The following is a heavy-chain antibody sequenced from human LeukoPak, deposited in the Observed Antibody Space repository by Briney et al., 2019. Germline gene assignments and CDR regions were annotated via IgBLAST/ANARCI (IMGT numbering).Heavy chain of an antibody. V-gene: IGHV4-34*01. CDR1: NGFDSYY. D-gene: IGHD2-21*02. Sequence: PSETLSLTCAVYNGFDSYYMTIVRQPPGQGLEWVGEITYRGRVNYNPSLKSRVTISINVSQRQFSLNLKSVTVADTALYYCGVYGGDWRFDYWGQGTPITVS. CDR2: ITYRGRV. J-gene: IGHJ4*02. CDR3: GVYGGDWRFDY.